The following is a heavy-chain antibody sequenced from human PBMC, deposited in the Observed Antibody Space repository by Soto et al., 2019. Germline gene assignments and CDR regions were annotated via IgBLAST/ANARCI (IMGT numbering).Heavy chain of an antibody. V-gene: IGHV3-30*18. Sequence: GGSLRLSCAASGFTFSSYGMHWVRQAPGKGLEWVAVISYDGSNKYYADTVKGRFNKYRENSKHTQYLQMNSLRAEDTAVYYCAKDHTLLEYDFWSGYCAYWGQGTLVTVSS. CDR2: ISYDGSNK. CDR3: AKDHTLLEYDFWSGYCAY. D-gene: IGHD3-3*01. CDR1: GFTFSSYG. J-gene: IGHJ4*02.